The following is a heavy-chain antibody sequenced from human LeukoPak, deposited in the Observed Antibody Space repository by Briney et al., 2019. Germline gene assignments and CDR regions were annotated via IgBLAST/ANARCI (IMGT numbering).Heavy chain of an antibody. Sequence: PGGSLRLSCAASGFTFSRDSMNWVRQAPGKGLEWVSYISSGSSLIHYADSVKGRFTISRDNAKNSLYLQMNNLRVEDTAVYYCAPTYYYESSGHQGGQGTLVTVSA. CDR3: APTYYYESSGHQ. J-gene: IGHJ4*02. D-gene: IGHD3-22*01. CDR2: ISSGSSLI. V-gene: IGHV3-48*01. CDR1: GFTFSRDS.